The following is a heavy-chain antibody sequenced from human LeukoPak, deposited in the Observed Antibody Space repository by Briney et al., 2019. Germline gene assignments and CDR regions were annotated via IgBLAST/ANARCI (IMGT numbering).Heavy chain of an antibody. J-gene: IGHJ4*02. Sequence: GGSLRLSCTASGFTFSSYSMSWVRQAPGKGLEWISAISGSGGSTYYADSVKGRFTISRDNAKNTLYLQMNSLRAEDTVLDYCAKDMMPIEVVPAAAFDYWGQGTLVTVPS. V-gene: IGHV3-23*01. D-gene: IGHD2-2*01. CDR3: AKDMMPIEVVPAAAFDY. CDR1: GFTFSSYS. CDR2: ISGSGGST.